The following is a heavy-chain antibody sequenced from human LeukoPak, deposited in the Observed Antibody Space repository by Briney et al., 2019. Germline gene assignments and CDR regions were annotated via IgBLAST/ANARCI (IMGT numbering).Heavy chain of an antibody. J-gene: IGHJ4*02. Sequence: GGSLRLSCAASGFTFSSYAMSWVRQAPGKGLQWVSAISGSGGSTYYADSVKGRFTISRDNSKNTLYLQMNSLRAEDTAVYYCARGGVLRLLEWLPFDYWGQGTLVTVSS. CDR3: ARGGVLRLLEWLPFDY. CDR2: ISGSGGST. D-gene: IGHD3-3*01. V-gene: IGHV3-23*01. CDR1: GFTFSSYA.